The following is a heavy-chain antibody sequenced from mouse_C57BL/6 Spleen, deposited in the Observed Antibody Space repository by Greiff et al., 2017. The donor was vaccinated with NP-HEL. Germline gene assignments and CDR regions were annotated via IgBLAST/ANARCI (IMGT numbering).Heavy chain of an antibody. J-gene: IGHJ4*01. Sequence: QVQLQQPGAELVRPGSSVKLSCKASGYTFTSYWMHWVKQRPIQGLEWIGNIDPSDSETHYNPKFKDKATLTVDKSSSTAYMQLSSLTSEDSAVYYCARGIYYYGSSGAMDYWGQGTSVTVSS. V-gene: IGHV1-52*01. D-gene: IGHD1-1*01. CDR2: IDPSDSET. CDR3: ARGIYYYGSSGAMDY. CDR1: GYTFTSYW.